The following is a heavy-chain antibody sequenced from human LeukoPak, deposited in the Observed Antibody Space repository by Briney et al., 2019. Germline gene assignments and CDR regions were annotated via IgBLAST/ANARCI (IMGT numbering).Heavy chain of an antibody. V-gene: IGHV3-48*03. J-gene: IGHJ3*01. CDR2: ISRSGDTT. CDR1: GFSFSSYE. D-gene: IGHD3-3*01. CDR3: AFWSHFYVRGDAFEA. Sequence: GGSLRLSCAASGFSFSSYEMNWVRQAPGKGLEWVSYISRSGDTTYYADSVKGRFTISRDNAENSVYLQMHSLRAEDTAVYYCAFWSHFYVRGDAFEAWGQGTMVTVSS.